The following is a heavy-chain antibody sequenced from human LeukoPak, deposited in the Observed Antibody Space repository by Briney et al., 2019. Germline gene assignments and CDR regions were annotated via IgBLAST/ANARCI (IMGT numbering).Heavy chain of an antibody. Sequence: GGSLRLSCAASGFTFSRYGMRWVRQAPGKGLEWVAVIWDDGSNKYYAECVKGRFTISRDNSKNTLYLQMNSLRAEDTAVYYCARARSGSYHFDYWGQGTLVTVSS. D-gene: IGHD1-26*01. CDR1: GFTFSRYG. J-gene: IGHJ4*02. CDR3: ARARSGSYHFDY. V-gene: IGHV3-33*01. CDR2: IWDDGSNK.